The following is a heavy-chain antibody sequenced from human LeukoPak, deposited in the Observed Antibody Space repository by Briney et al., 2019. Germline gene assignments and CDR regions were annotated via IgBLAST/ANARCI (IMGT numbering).Heavy chain of an antibody. CDR1: GGSISSSSYS. Sequence: SETLSLTCTVSGGSISSSSYSWGWIRQPPGKGLEWIGSIYYSGSTYYNPSLKSRVTISVDTSKNQFSLKLSSVTAADTAVYYCARQPCDILTGYADQPDYWGQGTLVTVSS. CDR2: IYYSGST. D-gene: IGHD3-9*01. CDR3: ARQPCDILTGYADQPDY. V-gene: IGHV4-39*01. J-gene: IGHJ4*02.